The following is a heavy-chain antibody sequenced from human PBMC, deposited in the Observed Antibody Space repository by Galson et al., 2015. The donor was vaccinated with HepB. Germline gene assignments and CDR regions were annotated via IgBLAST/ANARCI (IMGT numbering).Heavy chain of an antibody. Sequence: SLRLSCAASGFTFYVYTMNWVRQAPGKGLEWVSAVRGSGTGTWYADSVKGRFTTSRDDSKNTVSLQMNSLRAEDTAIYYCAKDSGFGGEDYWGQGVLVTVSS. V-gene: IGHV3-23*01. CDR2: VRGSGTGT. J-gene: IGHJ4*02. CDR1: GFTFYVYT. CDR3: AKDSGFGGEDY. D-gene: IGHD3-16*01.